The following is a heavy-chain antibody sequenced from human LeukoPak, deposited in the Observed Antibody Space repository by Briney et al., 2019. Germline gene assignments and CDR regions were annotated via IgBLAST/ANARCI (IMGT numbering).Heavy chain of an antibody. CDR1: VGSISSYY. J-gene: IGHJ4*02. Sequence: SETLSLTCTVSVGSISSYYWSWIRQPPGKGLEWIGYIYYSGSTNYNPSLKSRVTISLDTSKNQFSLKLSSVTAADTAMYYCARVSRGNSVGGDYWGQGTLVTVSS. CDR3: ARVSRGNSVGGDY. D-gene: IGHD4-23*01. CDR2: IYYSGST. V-gene: IGHV4-59*01.